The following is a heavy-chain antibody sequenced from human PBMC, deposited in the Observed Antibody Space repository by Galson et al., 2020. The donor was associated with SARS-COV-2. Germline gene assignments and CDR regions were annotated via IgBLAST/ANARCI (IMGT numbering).Heavy chain of an antibody. Sequence: GGSLRLSCAASGFTFSGYWMQWVRQAPGKGLEWVSLINIDASRTTYADSVKGRFTISRDNAKNTMYLQMDSLRAEDTAVYYCARSSAGTFQIWVKGTMVTVSS. V-gene: IGHV3-74*01. J-gene: IGHJ3*02. CDR3: ARSSAGTFQI. CDR1: GFTFSGYW. D-gene: IGHD6-6*01. CDR2: INIDASRT.